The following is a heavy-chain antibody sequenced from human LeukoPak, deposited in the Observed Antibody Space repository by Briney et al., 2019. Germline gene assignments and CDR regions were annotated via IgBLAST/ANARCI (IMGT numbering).Heavy chain of an antibody. Sequence: ASVKVSCKASGYTFTNHYMHWVRQAPEQGLEWMGIINPSGGSTSYAQKFQGRVTMTRDTSTSTVYMEPSSLRSEDTAMYYCAREGPYCSSTSCYGGFDYWGQGTLVTVSS. CDR2: INPSGGST. V-gene: IGHV1-46*01. CDR1: GYTFTNHY. D-gene: IGHD2-2*01. J-gene: IGHJ4*02. CDR3: AREGPYCSSTSCYGGFDY.